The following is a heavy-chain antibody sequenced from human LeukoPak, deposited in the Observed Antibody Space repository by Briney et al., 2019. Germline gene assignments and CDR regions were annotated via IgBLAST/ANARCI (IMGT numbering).Heavy chain of an antibody. CDR3: ARDLVDYYDSSGYHH. V-gene: IGHV1-46*01. CDR2: INPSGGST. CDR1: GYTFTSYY. Sequence: ASVKVSCKASGYTFTSYYMHWVRQAPGQGLEWMGIINPSGGSTSYAQKFQGRVTMTRDTSISTAYMELSRLRSDDTAVYYCARDLVDYYDSSGYHHWGQGTLVTVSS. J-gene: IGHJ5*02. D-gene: IGHD3-22*01.